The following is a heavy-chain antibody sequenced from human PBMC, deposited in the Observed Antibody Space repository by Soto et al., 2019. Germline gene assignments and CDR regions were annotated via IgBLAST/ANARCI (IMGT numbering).Heavy chain of an antibody. V-gene: IGHV1-18*01. D-gene: IGHD2-15*01. Sequence: QVQLVQPGAEVKKPGASVKVSCKASGYTFTSYGISWVRQAPGQGLEWMGWISAYNGNTNYAQKLQGRVTMTTDTSTSTAYMELRSLRSDDTAVYYCARGDEGYCSGGSCYLAWYYGMDVWGQGTTVTVSS. CDR2: ISAYNGNT. CDR3: ARGDEGYCSGGSCYLAWYYGMDV. J-gene: IGHJ6*02. CDR1: GYTFTSYG.